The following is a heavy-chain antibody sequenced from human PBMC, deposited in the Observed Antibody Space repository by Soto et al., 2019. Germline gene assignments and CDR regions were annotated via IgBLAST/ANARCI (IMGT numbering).Heavy chain of an antibody. Sequence: PGGSLRLSCAASGFTFSSCGMHWVRQAPGKGLEWVAVISYDGSNKYYADSVKGRFTISRDNSKNTLYLQMNSLRAEDTAVYYCAKDEYQLVRHYYYGMDVWGQGTTVTVSS. CDR1: GFTFSSCG. CDR3: AKDEYQLVRHYYYGMDV. CDR2: ISYDGSNK. D-gene: IGHD6-6*01. V-gene: IGHV3-30*18. J-gene: IGHJ6*02.